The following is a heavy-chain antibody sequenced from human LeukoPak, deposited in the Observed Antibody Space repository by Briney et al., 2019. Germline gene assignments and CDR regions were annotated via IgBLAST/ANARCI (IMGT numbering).Heavy chain of an antibody. Sequence: GGSLRLSCAASGFTFSTYCMHWVRQAPGKGLEWVAVISYDGSNKYYVDSVKGRFTISRDNSKNTLYLQMNSLRSDDTAVYYCAKDIAVDYDYIWGSYRPVLFDHWGQGTLVTVSS. D-gene: IGHD3-16*02. V-gene: IGHV3-30*18. CDR3: AKDIAVDYDYIWGSYRPVLFDH. CDR2: ISYDGSNK. CDR1: GFTFSTYC. J-gene: IGHJ4*02.